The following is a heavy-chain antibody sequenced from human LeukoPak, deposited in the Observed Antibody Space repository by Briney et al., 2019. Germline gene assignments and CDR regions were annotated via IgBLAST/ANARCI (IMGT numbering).Heavy chain of an antibody. CDR3: VEGGAARFDY. CDR1: GFTFSSYG. D-gene: IGHD5-18*01. J-gene: IGHJ4*02. Sequence: GGSLRLSCAASGFTFSSYGMHWVRQAPGKGLEWVAFIRYDGSNKYYADSVKGRFTISRDNSKNTLYLQMNSLGAEDTAVYYCVEGGAARFDYWGQGTLVAVSS. CDR2: IRYDGSNK. V-gene: IGHV3-30*02.